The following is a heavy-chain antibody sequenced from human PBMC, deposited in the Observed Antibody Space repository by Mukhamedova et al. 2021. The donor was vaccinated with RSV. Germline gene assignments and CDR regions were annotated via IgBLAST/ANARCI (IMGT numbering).Heavy chain of an antibody. J-gene: IGHJ3*02. Sequence: SRVTISVDTSKNQFSLKLSSVTAADTAVYYCARDRGNYYLDRNAFDIWGQGTMVTVSS. D-gene: IGHD1-26*01. CDR3: ARDRGNYYLDRNAFDI. V-gene: IGHV4-30-2*04.